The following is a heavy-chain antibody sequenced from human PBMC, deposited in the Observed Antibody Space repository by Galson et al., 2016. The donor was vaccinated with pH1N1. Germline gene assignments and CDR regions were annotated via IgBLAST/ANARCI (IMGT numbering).Heavy chain of an antibody. D-gene: IGHD6-13*01. CDR2: IKQDGSEK. Sequence: SLRLSCAASGFTFSSYWMNWVRQAPGKGLEWVANIKQDGSEKYYVDSVKGRFTISRDNAKNSLYLQMNSLRAGDTAVYYCVRGVGIAAAAWGQGTLVTVSS. CDR3: VRGVGIAAAA. CDR1: GFTFSSYW. J-gene: IGHJ5*02. V-gene: IGHV3-7*01.